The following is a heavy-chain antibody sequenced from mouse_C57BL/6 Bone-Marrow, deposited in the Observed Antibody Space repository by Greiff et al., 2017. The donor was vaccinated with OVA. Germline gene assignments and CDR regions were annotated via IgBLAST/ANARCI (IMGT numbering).Heavy chain of an antibody. Sequence: EVKLVESGGGLVQSGRSLRLSCATSGFTFSDFYMEWVRQAPGKGLEWIAASRNKANDYTTEYSASVKGRFIVSRDTSQSILYLQMNALRAEDTAIYYCARDWATVVYWYFDVWGTGTTVTVAS. J-gene: IGHJ1*03. CDR2: SRNKANDYTT. CDR3: ARDWATVVYWYFDV. D-gene: IGHD1-1*01. V-gene: IGHV7-1*01. CDR1: GFTFSDFY.